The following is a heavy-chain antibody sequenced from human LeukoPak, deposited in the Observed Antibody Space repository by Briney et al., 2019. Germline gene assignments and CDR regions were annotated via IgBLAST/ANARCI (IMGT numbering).Heavy chain of an antibody. CDR3: AKGGCAGGSCYSAVS. J-gene: IGHJ5*02. Sequence: PGGSLRLSCAASGFTFSSYGMHWVRQAPGKGLEWVAVISYDGSNKYYADSVKGRFTISRDNSKNTLYLQMNSLRAEDTAVYYCAKGGCAGGSCYSAVSWGQGTLVTVSS. V-gene: IGHV3-30*18. D-gene: IGHD2-15*01. CDR2: ISYDGSNK. CDR1: GFTFSSYG.